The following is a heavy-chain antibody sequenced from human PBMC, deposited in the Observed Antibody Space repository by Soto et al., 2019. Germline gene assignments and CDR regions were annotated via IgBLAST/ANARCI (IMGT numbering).Heavy chain of an antibody. CDR3: ARDSSGWPTYLYYYYGMDV. D-gene: IGHD6-19*01. CDR1: GFTFSSYR. Sequence: PGGSLRLSCEASGFTFSSYRMHWVRQAPGKGLEWVEVIWYDGSNKYYADSVKGRFTISRDNSKNTLYLQMNSLRAEDTAVYYCARDSSGWPTYLYYYYGMDVWGQGTTVTVSS. CDR2: IWYDGSNK. V-gene: IGHV3-33*01. J-gene: IGHJ6*02.